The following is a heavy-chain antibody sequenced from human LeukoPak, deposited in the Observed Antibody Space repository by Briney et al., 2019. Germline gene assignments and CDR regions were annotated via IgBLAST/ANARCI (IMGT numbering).Heavy chain of an antibody. D-gene: IGHD6-13*01. CDR3: ARWGSSWYYYFDY. CDR1: GYTFTSYG. V-gene: IGHV1-18*01. J-gene: IGHJ4*02. CDR2: ISAYNGNT. Sequence: GASVKVSCKASGYTFTSYGISWVRQAPGQGLEWMGWISAYNGNTNYAQKLQGRVTMTTDTSTSTVYMELSSLRSEDTAVYYCARWGSSWYYYFDYWGQGTLVTVSS.